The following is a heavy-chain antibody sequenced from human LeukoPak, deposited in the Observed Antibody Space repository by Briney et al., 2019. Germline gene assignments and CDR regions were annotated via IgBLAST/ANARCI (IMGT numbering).Heavy chain of an antibody. J-gene: IGHJ4*02. CDR2: FSGSGGGT. CDR1: GFTFSSYA. V-gene: IGHV3-23*01. CDR3: ARVFCSGGSCYSLWD. Sequence: GGSLRLSCAASGFTFSSYAMSWVRQAPGKGLEWVSAFSGSGGGTYYADSVRGRFTMSRDNSKNTLYLQMISLRAEDTAVYYCARVFCSGGSCYSLWDWGQGTLVTVSS. D-gene: IGHD2-15*01.